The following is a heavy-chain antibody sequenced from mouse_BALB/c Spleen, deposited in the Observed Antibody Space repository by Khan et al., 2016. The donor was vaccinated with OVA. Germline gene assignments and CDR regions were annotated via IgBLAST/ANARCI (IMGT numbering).Heavy chain of an antibody. CDR2: ISSGGDYT. CDR1: GFTFSSYS. V-gene: IGHV5-6*01. CDR3: ARHLTGSFAY. D-gene: IGHD4-1*01. Sequence: EVELVESGGDLVKPGGSLKLSCAASGFTFSSYSMSWVRQTPDKRLEWVATISSGGDYTYYTDNVKGRFTISRDNAKHTLYLQMSSLKSEDTAMYYCARHLTGSFAYWGQGTLVTVSA. J-gene: IGHJ3*01.